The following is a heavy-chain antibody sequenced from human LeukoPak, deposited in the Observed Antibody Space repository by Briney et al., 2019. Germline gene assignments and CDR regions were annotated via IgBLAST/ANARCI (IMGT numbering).Heavy chain of an antibody. CDR1: GFPLSDYY. Sequence: GGSLRLFCAASGFPLSDYYMNWLPHAPGKGLVWVSAISGSGGSTYYADSVKGRFTISRDNSKNTLYLQMNSLRAEDTAVYYCAKANSGSYKGWFDPWGQGTLVTVSS. CDR3: AKANSGSYKGWFDP. J-gene: IGHJ5*02. D-gene: IGHD1-26*01. V-gene: IGHV3-23*01. CDR2: ISGSGGST.